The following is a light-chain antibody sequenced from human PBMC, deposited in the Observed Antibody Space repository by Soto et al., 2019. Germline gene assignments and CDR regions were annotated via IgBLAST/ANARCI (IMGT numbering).Light chain of an antibody. Sequence: EIVMTQSPDTLSVSPGERATLSCRASQSVFTSLAWYQQKPGQAPRLLIYGAATRATGIPARFSGSGSGTEFTLTISSLQSEEFAVYYCQQYHNWPAFGQGTKVEIK. CDR1: QSVFTS. CDR3: QQYHNWPA. CDR2: GAA. J-gene: IGKJ1*01. V-gene: IGKV3-15*01.